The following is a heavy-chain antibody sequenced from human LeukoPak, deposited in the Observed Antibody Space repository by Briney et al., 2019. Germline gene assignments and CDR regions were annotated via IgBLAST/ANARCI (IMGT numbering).Heavy chain of an antibody. Sequence: SETLSLTYTVSGGSISSSSYYWGWIRQPPGKGLEWIGSIYYSGSTYYNPPLKSRVTISVDTSKNQFSLKLSSVTAADTAVYYCAAIAAAGPFSRVGSFDYWGQGTLVTVSS. J-gene: IGHJ4*02. CDR2: IYYSGST. CDR1: GGSISSSSYY. D-gene: IGHD6-13*01. CDR3: AAIAAAGPFSRVGSFDY. V-gene: IGHV4-39*07.